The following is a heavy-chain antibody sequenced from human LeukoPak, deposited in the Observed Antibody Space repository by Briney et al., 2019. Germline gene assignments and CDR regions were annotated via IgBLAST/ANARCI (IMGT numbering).Heavy chain of an antibody. J-gene: IGHJ4*02. Sequence: GGSLRLSCAASGFTFSSYGMSWVRQAPGKGLEWVSAISGSGGSTYYADSVKGRFTIPRDNSKNTLYLQMNSLRAEDTAVYYCARDYCSSTSCYRLFDYWGQGTLVTVSS. D-gene: IGHD2-2*01. CDR1: GFTFSSYG. CDR3: ARDYCSSTSCYRLFDY. V-gene: IGHV3-23*01. CDR2: ISGSGGST.